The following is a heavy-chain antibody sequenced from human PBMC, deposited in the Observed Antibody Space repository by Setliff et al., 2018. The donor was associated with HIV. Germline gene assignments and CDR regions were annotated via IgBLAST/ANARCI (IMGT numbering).Heavy chain of an antibody. Sequence: GGSLRLSCAASGFSFTNAWMSWVRQAPGKGLEWVGRIKSKADGGTTDYAAPVKGRFTISRDDSKNTLYLQLNSRKTEDTALYYCTAVREGWGQGTLVTVSS. D-gene: IGHD1-26*01. CDR1: GFSFTNAW. CDR3: TAVREG. J-gene: IGHJ4*02. CDR2: IKSKADGGTT. V-gene: IGHV3-15*01.